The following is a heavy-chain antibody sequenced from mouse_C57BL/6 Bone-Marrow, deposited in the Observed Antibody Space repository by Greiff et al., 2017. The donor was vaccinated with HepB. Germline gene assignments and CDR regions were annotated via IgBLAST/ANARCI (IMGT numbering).Heavy chain of an antibody. CDR1: GYSITSGYY. V-gene: IGHV3-6*01. CDR3: AREGPPYYSGSKDWYFDV. J-gene: IGHJ1*03. CDR2: ISYDGSN. D-gene: IGHD1-1*01. Sequence: DVKLQESGPGLVKPSQSLSLTCSVTGYSITSGYYWNWIRQFPGNKLEWMGYISYDGSNNYNPSLKNRISITRDTSKNQFFLKLNSVTTEDTATYYCAREGPPYYSGSKDWYFDVWGTGTTVTVSS.